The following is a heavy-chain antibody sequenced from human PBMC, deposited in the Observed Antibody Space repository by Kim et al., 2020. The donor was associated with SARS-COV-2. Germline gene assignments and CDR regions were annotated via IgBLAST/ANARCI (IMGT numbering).Heavy chain of an antibody. V-gene: IGHV3-48*02. Sequence: GGSLRLSCAASGFTFSSYSMNWVRQAPGKGLEWVSYISSSSSTIYYADSVKGRFTISRDNAKNSLYLQMNSLRDEDTAVYYCARDPTYYYDSSGYGPFDYWGQGTLVTVSS. D-gene: IGHD3-22*01. CDR1: GFTFSSYS. CDR2: ISSSSSTI. J-gene: IGHJ4*02. CDR3: ARDPTYYYDSSGYGPFDY.